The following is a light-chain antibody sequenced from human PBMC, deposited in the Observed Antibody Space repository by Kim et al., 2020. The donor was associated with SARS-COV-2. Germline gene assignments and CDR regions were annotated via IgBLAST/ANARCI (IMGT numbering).Light chain of an antibody. CDR1: QSVSSCY. Sequence: EIVLTQSPGTLSLSPGERATLSCRASQSVSSCYLAWYQQKPGQAPRLLIYGASSRATGIPDRFSGSGSGTDFTLTISRLEPEDFAVYYCQQYGSSPWTFGQGTKLEI. V-gene: IGKV3-20*01. CDR3: QQYGSSPWT. J-gene: IGKJ2*02. CDR2: GAS.